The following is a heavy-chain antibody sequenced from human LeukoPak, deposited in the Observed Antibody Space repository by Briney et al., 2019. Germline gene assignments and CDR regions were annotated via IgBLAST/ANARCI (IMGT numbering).Heavy chain of an antibody. J-gene: IGHJ4*02. V-gene: IGHV3-13*01. D-gene: IGHD1-26*01. Sequence: GGSLRLSCAASGFTFSSYDMHWVRQATGKGLEWVSAIGVAANTFYSGSVKGRFTISRENAKNSLYLLMTSLRAEDTAVYYCARQNTPHGNFDYWGQGILVTVSS. CDR1: GFTFSSYD. CDR3: ARQNTPHGNFDY. CDR2: IGVAANT.